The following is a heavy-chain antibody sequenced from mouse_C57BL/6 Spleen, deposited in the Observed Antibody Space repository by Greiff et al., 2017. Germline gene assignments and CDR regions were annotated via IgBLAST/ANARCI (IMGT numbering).Heavy chain of an antibody. V-gene: IGHV1-81*01. Sequence: QVQLQQSGAELARPGASVKLSCKASGYTFTSYGISWVKQRTGQGLEWIGEIYPRSGNTYYNEKFKGKATLTADKSSSTAYMELRSLTSEDSAVYFCAATAQATKDWFAYWGQGTLVTVSA. CDR3: AATAQATKDWFAY. CDR2: IYPRSGNT. CDR1: GYTFTSYG. J-gene: IGHJ3*01. D-gene: IGHD3-2*02.